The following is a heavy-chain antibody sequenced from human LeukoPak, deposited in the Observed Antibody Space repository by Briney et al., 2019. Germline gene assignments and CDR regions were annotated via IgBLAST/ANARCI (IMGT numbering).Heavy chain of an antibody. D-gene: IGHD3-10*01. CDR2: VSAYNGKT. V-gene: IGHV1-18*01. CDR3: AAWFGELSGNDY. Sequence: GASVKVSCKTSGYTFVSYGITWVRQAPGQGLEWMGWVSAYNGKTKYGQKFQGRFTMTTDASTSTAYMELSSLRSEDTAVYYCAAWFGELSGNDYWGQGTLVTVSS. J-gene: IGHJ4*02. CDR1: GYTFVSYG.